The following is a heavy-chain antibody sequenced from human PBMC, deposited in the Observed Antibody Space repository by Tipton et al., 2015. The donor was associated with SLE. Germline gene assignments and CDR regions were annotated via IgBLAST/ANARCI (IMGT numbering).Heavy chain of an antibody. CDR1: GGSFSGYY. J-gene: IGHJ3*02. V-gene: IGHV4-34*01. CDR2: INYSGST. CDR3: ARASGGEGATAFDI. D-gene: IGHD1-26*01. Sequence: TLSLTCAVYGGSFSGYYWSWIRQPPGKGLEWIGEINYSGSTNYNPSLKSRVTISVDTSKNQFSLKLSSVTAADTAAYYCARASGGEGATAFDIWGQGTMVTVSS.